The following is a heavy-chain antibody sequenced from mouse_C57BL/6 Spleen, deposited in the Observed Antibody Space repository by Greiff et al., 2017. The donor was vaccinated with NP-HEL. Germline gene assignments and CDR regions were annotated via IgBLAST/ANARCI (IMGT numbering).Heavy chain of an antibody. V-gene: IGHV5-9*01. CDR3: ARHERRYPYFDY. Sequence: EVMLVESGGGLVKPGGSLKLFCAASGFTFSSYTMSWVRQTPEKRLEWVATISGGGGNTYYPDSVKGRFTISRDNAKNTLYLQMSSLRSEDTALYYCARHERRYPYFDYWGQGTTLTVSS. CDR2: ISGGGGNT. CDR1: GFTFSSYT. J-gene: IGHJ2*01. D-gene: IGHD1-1*01.